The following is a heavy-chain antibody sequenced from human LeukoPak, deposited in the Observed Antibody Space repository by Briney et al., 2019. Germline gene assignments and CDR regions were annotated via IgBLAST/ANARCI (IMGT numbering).Heavy chain of an antibody. V-gene: IGHV4-59*01. J-gene: IGHJ4*02. D-gene: IGHD3-22*01. CDR2: IYYSGST. Sequence: SETLSLTCAVYGGSFSSYYWSWIRQPPGKGLEWIGYIYYSGSTNYNPSLKSRVTISVDTSKNQFSLKLSSVTAADTAVYYCARDYGSSAPGGYWGQGTLVTVSS. CDR1: GGSFSSYY. CDR3: ARDYGSSAPGGY.